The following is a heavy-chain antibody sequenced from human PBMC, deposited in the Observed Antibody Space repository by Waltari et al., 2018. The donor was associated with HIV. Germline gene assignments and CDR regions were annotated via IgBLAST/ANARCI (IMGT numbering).Heavy chain of an antibody. CDR3: ARDLGYGANPLDY. J-gene: IGHJ4*02. CDR1: GYTFTSYS. CDR2: IDPVGDYR. V-gene: IGHV1-46*01. D-gene: IGHD3-16*01. Sequence: QVQLVQSGADVKKPGASVKLSCKASGYTFTSYSMHWVRQAPGQGPEWMGIIDPVGDYRRYAQNCQGRVTMTRDTSTSTVYMEWNSLRSEDTAVYYCARDLGYGANPLDYWGQGTLVSVSS.